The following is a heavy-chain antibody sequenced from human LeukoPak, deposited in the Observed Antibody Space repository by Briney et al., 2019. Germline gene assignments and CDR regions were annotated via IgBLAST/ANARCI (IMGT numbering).Heavy chain of an antibody. CDR1: GYTFTNYG. CDR2: ISAYNGNT. CDR3: ARDGTVTAGPFDP. J-gene: IGHJ5*02. V-gene: IGHV1-18*01. Sequence: ASVKVSCKTSGYTFTNYGISWVRQASGLGLEWKGWISAYNGNTNYAQKVQGRVTMTTDTSTSTAYMELRSLRFDDTAVYYCARDGTVTAGPFDPWGGGTLVTVSS. D-gene: IGHD4-17*01.